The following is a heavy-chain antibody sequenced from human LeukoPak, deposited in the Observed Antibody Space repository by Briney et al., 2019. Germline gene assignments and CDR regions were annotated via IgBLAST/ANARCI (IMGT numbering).Heavy chain of an antibody. CDR3: AKDGVVRGVIPRYFDL. Sequence: GGSLRLSCAASGFTFSSYAMSWVRQAPGKGLEWVSAISGSGGSTYYADSVKGRFTISRDNSKNTLYLQMNGLRAEDTAVYYCAKDGVVRGVIPRYFDLWGRGTLVTVSS. CDR1: GFTFSSYA. D-gene: IGHD3-10*01. V-gene: IGHV3-23*01. J-gene: IGHJ2*01. CDR2: ISGSGGST.